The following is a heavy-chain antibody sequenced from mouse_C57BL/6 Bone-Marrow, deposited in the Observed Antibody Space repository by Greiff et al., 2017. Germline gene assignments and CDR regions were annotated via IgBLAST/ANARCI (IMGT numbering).Heavy chain of an antibody. Sequence: QVQLKQPGAELVRPGTSVKLSCKASGYTFTSYWMHWVKQRPGQGLEWIGVIDPSDSYTNYNQKFKGKATLTVDTSSSTAYMQLSSLTSEDSAVYYCLIYDGYVDYWGQGTTLTVSS. J-gene: IGHJ2*01. CDR1: GYTFTSYW. D-gene: IGHD2-3*01. CDR3: LIYDGYVDY. CDR2: IDPSDSYT. V-gene: IGHV1-59*01.